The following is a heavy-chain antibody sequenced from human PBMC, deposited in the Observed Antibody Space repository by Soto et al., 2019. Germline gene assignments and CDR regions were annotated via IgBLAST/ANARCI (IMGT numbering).Heavy chain of an antibody. CDR1: GGSVSDKTYY. J-gene: IGHJ4*02. Sequence: PSETLSLTCSVSGGSVSDKTYYWSWIRQPPGKRLEWIGYVYYSGTTNYNPSLKSRVIISVDLSKNRFSLRLSSVTTADTALYYCARTTAVPNTLRSRYFFDYWGQGTLVTVSS. CDR3: ARTTAVPNTLRSRYFFDY. D-gene: IGHD4-17*01. CDR2: VYYSGTT. V-gene: IGHV4-61*01.